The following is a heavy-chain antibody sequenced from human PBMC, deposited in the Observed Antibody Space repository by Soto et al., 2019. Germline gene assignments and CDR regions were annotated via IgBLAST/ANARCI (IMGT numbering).Heavy chain of an antibody. Sequence: LRLSCAASGFTFSSYAMSWVRQAPGKGLEWVSAISGSGGSTYYADSVKGRFTISRDNSKNTLYLQMNSLRAEDTAVYYCAKDKAARPGSFDYWGQGTLVTVSS. CDR3: AKDKAARPGSFDY. J-gene: IGHJ4*02. D-gene: IGHD6-6*01. CDR2: ISGSGGST. V-gene: IGHV3-23*01. CDR1: GFTFSSYA.